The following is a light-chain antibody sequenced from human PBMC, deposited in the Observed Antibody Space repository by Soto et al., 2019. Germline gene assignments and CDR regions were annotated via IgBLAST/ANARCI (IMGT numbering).Light chain of an antibody. Sequence: EIEMRHSPVVRARTLGERNTIDWRSGGRELHSSNNMNYLAWYQQKPGQPPNLLIYWASTRESEAPDPYSVSGCGTDSSFTITTIQPDYAQTALFKEKKNGPPHTFSGGTKVDIK. CDR2: WAS. CDR1: GRELHSSNNMNY. V-gene: IGKV4-1*01. CDR3: KEKKNGPPHT. J-gene: IGKJ4*01.